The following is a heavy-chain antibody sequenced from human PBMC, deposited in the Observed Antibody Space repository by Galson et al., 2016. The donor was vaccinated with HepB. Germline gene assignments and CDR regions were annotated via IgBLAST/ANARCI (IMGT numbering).Heavy chain of an antibody. D-gene: IGHD6-19*01. CDR2: IKQDGSEE. CDR3: ARDRSSGWYCDS. V-gene: IGHV3-7*01. J-gene: IGHJ4*02. CDR1: GFTFSDYY. Sequence: SLRLSCAASGFTFSDYYMTWVRQAPGKGLEWVANIKQDGSEEDYADSVKGRFTISRDNAKNSLYLQMNSLRADDTAVYFCARDRSSGWYCDSWGQGTLVTVSS.